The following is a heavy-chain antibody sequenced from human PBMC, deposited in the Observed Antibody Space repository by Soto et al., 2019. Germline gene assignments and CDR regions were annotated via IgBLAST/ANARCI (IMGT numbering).Heavy chain of an antibody. V-gene: IGHV3-21*01. J-gene: IGHJ6*02. CDR2: ISSSSSYI. Sequence: GGSLRLSCAASGFTFSSYSMNWVRQAPGKWLEWVSSISSSSSYIYYADSVKGRFTISRDNAKNSLYLQMNSLRAEDTAVYYCARDQCSGGSCYPGMDVWGQGXTVTVYS. CDR3: ARDQCSGGSCYPGMDV. CDR1: GFTFSSYS. D-gene: IGHD2-15*01.